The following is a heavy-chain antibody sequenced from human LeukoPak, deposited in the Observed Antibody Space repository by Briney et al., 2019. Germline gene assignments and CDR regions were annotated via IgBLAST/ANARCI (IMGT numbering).Heavy chain of an antibody. CDR3: ARQFGERGEQTSPYYFDY. CDR2: IYPGDSDT. CDR1: GYSFTSYW. D-gene: IGHD3-16*01. J-gene: IGHJ4*02. Sequence: GESLKISCKGSGYSFTSYWIGWVRQMPGKGLEWMGIIYPGDSDTRYSPSFQGQVTISADKSISTAYLQWSSLKASDTAMYYCARQFGERGEQTSPYYFDYWGQGTLVTVSS. V-gene: IGHV5-51*01.